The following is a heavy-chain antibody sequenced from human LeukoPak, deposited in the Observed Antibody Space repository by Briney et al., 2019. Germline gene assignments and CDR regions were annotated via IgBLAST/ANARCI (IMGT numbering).Heavy chain of an antibody. Sequence: PGGSLRLSCAASGFSFSSYSMNWVRQAPGKGLEWVSSISSTSSYIYYADSVKGRFTISRDNSKNTLYLQMNSLRVEDTAVYYCAKGVDTATLHGAFDIWGQGTMVTVSS. CDR3: AKGVDTATLHGAFDI. D-gene: IGHD5-18*01. V-gene: IGHV3-21*01. CDR1: GFSFSSYS. CDR2: ISSTSSYI. J-gene: IGHJ3*02.